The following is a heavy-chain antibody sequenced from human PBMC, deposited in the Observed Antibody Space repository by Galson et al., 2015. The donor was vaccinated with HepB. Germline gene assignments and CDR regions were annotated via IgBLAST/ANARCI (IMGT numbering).Heavy chain of an antibody. D-gene: IGHD3-22*01. CDR1: GFTVSSNY. J-gene: IGHJ4*02. CDR2: IYSGGST. V-gene: IGHV3-66*01. CDR3: ARDDYYDSSGYYY. Sequence: TLRLSCAASGFTVSSNYMSWVRQAPGKGLEWVSVIYSGGSTYYADSVKGRFTISRDNSKNTLYLQMNSLRAEDTAVYYCARDDYYDSSGYYYWGQGTLVTVSS.